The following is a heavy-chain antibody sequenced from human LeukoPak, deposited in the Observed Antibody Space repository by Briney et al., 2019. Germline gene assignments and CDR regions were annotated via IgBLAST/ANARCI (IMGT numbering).Heavy chain of an antibody. CDR2: INPNSGGT. D-gene: IGHD3-16*01. CDR3: ARDRGSPDAFDI. J-gene: IGHJ3*02. V-gene: IGHV1-2*02. CDR1: GYTFTAYY. Sequence: ASVKVSCKASGYTFTAYYMHWVRQAPGQGLEWMGWINPNSGGTNYAQKFQGRVTMTRDTSISTAHVELSRLTSDDTAVYYCARDRGSPDAFDIWGQGTMVTVSS.